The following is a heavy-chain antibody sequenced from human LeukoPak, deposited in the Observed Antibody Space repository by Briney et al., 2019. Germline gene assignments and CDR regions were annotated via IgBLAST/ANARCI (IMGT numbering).Heavy chain of an antibody. CDR2: ISSSSSYI. J-gene: IGHJ4*02. CDR1: GFTFSSYS. V-gene: IGHV3-21*04. CDR3: ARSVPYGTTWYGRSDC. Sequence: GGSLRLSCAASGFTFSSYSMNWVRQAPGKGLEWVSPISSSSSYIYYADSVKGRFTISRDNAKNSLYLQMNSLRAEDTAIYYCARSVPYGTTWYGRSDCWGQGTQVTVSS. D-gene: IGHD6-13*01.